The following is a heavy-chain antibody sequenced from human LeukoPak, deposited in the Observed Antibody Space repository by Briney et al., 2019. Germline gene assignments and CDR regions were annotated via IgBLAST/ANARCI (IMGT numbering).Heavy chain of an antibody. J-gene: IGHJ3*02. D-gene: IGHD6-19*01. V-gene: IGHV3-7*04. Sequence: GGSLRLSCAASGFTFSSYWMSWVRQAPGKGLEWVANIKPDGSEKYYVDSVKGRFTTSSDNAKNSLYLQMNSLRAEDTAVYYCARVAMAATGAFDIWGGGTIVTVS. CDR3: ARVAMAATGAFDI. CDR1: GFTFSSYW. CDR2: IKPDGSEK.